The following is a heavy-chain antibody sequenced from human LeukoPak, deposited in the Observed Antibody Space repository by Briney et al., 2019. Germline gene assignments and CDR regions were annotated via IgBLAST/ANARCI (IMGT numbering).Heavy chain of an antibody. J-gene: IGHJ4*02. CDR2: ITSSSSST. Sequence: GGSLRLSCAASGFTFSDAWMSWVRQAPGKGLEWISYITSSSSSTDYADSVRGRFSISRDNAKNLLYLEMSGLRAEDTALYYCARDMSGRNTAMITSFDYWGQGTLVTVSS. D-gene: IGHD5-18*01. CDR1: GFTFSDAW. CDR3: ARDMSGRNTAMITSFDY. V-gene: IGHV3-11*06.